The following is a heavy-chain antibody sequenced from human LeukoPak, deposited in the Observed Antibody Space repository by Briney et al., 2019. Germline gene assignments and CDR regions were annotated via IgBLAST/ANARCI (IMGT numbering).Heavy chain of an antibody. J-gene: IGHJ5*02. CDR3: ARGPRGPLLWFGELRGHNWFDP. Sequence: SETLSLTCTVSGGSVTSGGYYWTWIRQPPGKGLEWIGYIYSSGSTNYNPSLKSRVTISVDTSKNQFSLKLSSVTAADTAVYYCARGPRGPLLWFGELRGHNWFDPWGQGTLVTVSS. D-gene: IGHD3-10*01. CDR2: IYSSGST. V-gene: IGHV4-61*08. CDR1: GGSVTSGGYY.